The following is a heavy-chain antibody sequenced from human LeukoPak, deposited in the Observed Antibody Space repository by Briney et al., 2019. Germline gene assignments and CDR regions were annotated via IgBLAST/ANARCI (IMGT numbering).Heavy chain of an antibody. D-gene: IGHD5-24*01. CDR3: ARDSTIARDGYKPGSYYYYYMDV. J-gene: IGHJ6*03. Sequence: GGSLRLSCAASGFTFSDYYMSWIRQAPGKGLEWVSYISSSGSTIYYADSVKGRFTISRDNAKNSLYLQMNSLRAEDAAVYYCARDSTIARDGYKPGSYYYYYMDVWGKGTTVTVSS. CDR2: ISSSGSTI. V-gene: IGHV3-11*01. CDR1: GFTFSDYY.